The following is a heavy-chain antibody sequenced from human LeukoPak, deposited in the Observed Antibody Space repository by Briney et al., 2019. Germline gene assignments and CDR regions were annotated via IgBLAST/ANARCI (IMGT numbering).Heavy chain of an antibody. J-gene: IGHJ4*02. CDR2: INQDGSEK. CDR3: ARGQYTAMDIFDY. V-gene: IGHV3-7*03. D-gene: IGHD5-18*01. Sequence: GGSLRLSCAASGFTFTTFWMSWVRQAPGKGLEWVAHINQDGSEKYYVDSVKGRFTISRGNAKNLLYLQMNSLRAEDTAVYYCARGQYTAMDIFDYWGQGTLVTVSS. CDR1: GFTFTTFW.